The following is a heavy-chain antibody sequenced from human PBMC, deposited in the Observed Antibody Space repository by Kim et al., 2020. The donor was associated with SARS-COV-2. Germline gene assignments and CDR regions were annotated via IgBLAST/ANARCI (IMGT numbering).Heavy chain of an antibody. CDR2: IYPGDSDT. Sequence: GESLKISCKGSGYSFTSYWIGWVRQMPGKGLEWMGIIYPGDSDTRYSPSFQGQVTISADKSISTAYLQWSSLKASDTAMYYCASALTYSSGWYREGGNYYYYGMDVWGQGTTVTVSS. CDR1: GYSFTSYW. J-gene: IGHJ6*01. CDR3: ASALTYSSGWYREGGNYYYYGMDV. V-gene: IGHV5-51*01. D-gene: IGHD6-19*01.